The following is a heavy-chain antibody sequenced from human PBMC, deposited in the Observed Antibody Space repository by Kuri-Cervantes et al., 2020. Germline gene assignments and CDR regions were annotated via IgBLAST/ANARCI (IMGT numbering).Heavy chain of an antibody. CDR1: GFTFSSYG. CDR3: ARELADFSYFDC. CDR2: IWYDGSNK. Sequence: GGSLRLSCAASGFTFSSYGMHWVRQAPGKGLEWVAVIWYDGSNKYYADSVKGRFTISRDNSKNTLYLQMNSLRAEDTAVYYCARELADFSYFDCWGQGTLVTVSS. V-gene: IGHV3-33*08. J-gene: IGHJ4*02. D-gene: IGHD2/OR15-2a*01.